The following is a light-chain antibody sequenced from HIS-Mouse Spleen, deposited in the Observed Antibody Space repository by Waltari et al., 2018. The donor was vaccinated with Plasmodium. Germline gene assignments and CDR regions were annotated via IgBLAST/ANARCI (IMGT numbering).Light chain of an antibody. CDR2: QDS. CDR3: QAWDSSTVV. J-gene: IGLJ2*01. Sequence: SSELTPPPSVSVSPGQTANITCSGDTLGAKYACWYQQKPGQSPVLVIYQDSKRPSGIPERFSGSNSGNTATLTISGTQAMDEADYYCQAWDSSTVVFGGGTKLTVL. CDR1: TLGAKY. V-gene: IGLV3-1*01.